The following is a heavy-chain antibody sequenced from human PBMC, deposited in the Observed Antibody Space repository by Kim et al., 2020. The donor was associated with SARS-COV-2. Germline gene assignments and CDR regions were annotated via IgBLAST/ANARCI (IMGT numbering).Heavy chain of an antibody. CDR2: INSDGSST. CDR1: GFTFSTYW. D-gene: IGHD6-13*01. V-gene: IGHV3-74*01. CDR3: VSEWRAQPLGLFGYYGMDV. J-gene: IGHJ6*02. Sequence: GGSLRLSCAASGFTFSTYWMHWVRQAPGKGLVWVSRINSDGSSTSYADSVKGRFTISRDNAKNTLYLQMNSLRAEGTAVYYCVSEWRAQPLGLFGYYGMDVWGQGTTVRVPS.